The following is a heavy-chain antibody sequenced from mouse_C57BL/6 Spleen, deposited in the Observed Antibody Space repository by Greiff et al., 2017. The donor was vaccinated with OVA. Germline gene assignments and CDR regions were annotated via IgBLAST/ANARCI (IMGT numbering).Heavy chain of an antibody. CDR2: IIYDGSN. V-gene: IGHV3-6*01. D-gene: IGHD2-3*01. CDR3: AIYDGYYEGYFDY. Sequence: VQLQQSGPGLVKPSQSLSLTCSVTGYSITSGYYWNWIRQFPGNKLEWMGYIIYDGSNNYNPSLKNRISITRDTSKNQFFLKLNSVTTEDTATYYCAIYDGYYEGYFDYWGQGTTLTVSS. CDR1: GYSITSGYY. J-gene: IGHJ2*01.